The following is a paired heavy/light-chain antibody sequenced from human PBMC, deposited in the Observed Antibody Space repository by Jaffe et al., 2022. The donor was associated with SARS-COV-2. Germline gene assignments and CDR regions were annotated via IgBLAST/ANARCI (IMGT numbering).Light chain of an antibody. CDR1: SSNIGNNY. CDR2: ENN. J-gene: IGLJ3*02. CDR3: GTWDSSLSVSGSWM. V-gene: IGLV1-51*02. Sequence: QSVLTQPPSVSAAPGQKVTISCSGSSSNIGNNYVSWYQQLPGTAPKLLIYENNKRPSGIPDRFSGSKSGTSATLGITGLQTGDEADYYCGTWDSSLSVSGSWMFGGGTKLIVL.
Heavy chain of an antibody. V-gene: IGHV3-23*04. CDR1: GFTFTSYA. J-gene: IGHJ4*02. CDR3: AKDQAYGSGSFFDY. CDR2: ISGSGGAT. Sequence: EVQLVESGGGLVQPGGSLRLSCAASGFTFTSYAMSWVRQAPGKGLEWVSGISGSGGATYFADSVKGRFTISRDNSKNTLYLQMNSLRVEDTAVYHCAKDQAYGSGSFFDYWGQGTLVTVSS. D-gene: IGHD3-10*01.